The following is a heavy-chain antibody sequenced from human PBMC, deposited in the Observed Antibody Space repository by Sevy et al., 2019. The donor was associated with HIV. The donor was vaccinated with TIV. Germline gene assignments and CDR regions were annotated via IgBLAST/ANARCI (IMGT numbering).Heavy chain of an antibody. D-gene: IGHD3-16*02. Sequence: ASVKVSCKVSGYTLTELSMHWVRQAPGKGLEWMGGFDPEDGETIYAQKFQGRVTMTEDTSTDTAYMELSSLRSEDTAVYYCATGITFGRVISYYFDYWGQGTLVTVSS. V-gene: IGHV1-24*01. J-gene: IGHJ4*02. CDR2: FDPEDGET. CDR1: GYTLTELS. CDR3: ATGITFGRVISYYFDY.